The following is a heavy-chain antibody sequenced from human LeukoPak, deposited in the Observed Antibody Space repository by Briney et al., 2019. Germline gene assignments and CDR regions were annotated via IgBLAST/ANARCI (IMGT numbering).Heavy chain of an antibody. Sequence: GESLKISCKVSGYTFTSYWIGWGRQMPGKGLEGMGVIYPGDCDTRYSPSFQGQVTISADKSISTAYLQWSSLKASDTAIYYCARCDSSGRSSDYWGQGALVTVSS. CDR2: IYPGDCDT. D-gene: IGHD3-22*01. V-gene: IGHV5-51*01. CDR1: GYTFTSYW. J-gene: IGHJ4*02. CDR3: ARCDSSGRSSDY.